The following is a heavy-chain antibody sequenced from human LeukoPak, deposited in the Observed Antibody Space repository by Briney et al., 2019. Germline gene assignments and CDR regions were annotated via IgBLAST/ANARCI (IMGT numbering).Heavy chain of an antibody. D-gene: IGHD4-17*01. J-gene: IGHJ5*02. CDR3: ARGRHDYGDYAGWFDP. CDR1: GGTFSSYA. Sequence: ASVKVSCKASGGTFSSYAISWVRQAPGQGLEWMGWIIPIFGTANYAQKFQGRVTITADKSTSTAYMELSSLRSEDTAVYYCARGRHDYGDYAGWFDPWGQGTLVTVSS. V-gene: IGHV1-69*06. CDR2: IIPIFGTA.